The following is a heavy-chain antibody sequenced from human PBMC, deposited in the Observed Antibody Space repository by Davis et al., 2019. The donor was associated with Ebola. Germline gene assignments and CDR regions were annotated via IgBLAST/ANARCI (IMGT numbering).Heavy chain of an antibody. Sequence: PGGSLRPSCAASGFTFSSYSMNWVRQAPGKGPEWVSSISSSSSYIYYADSVKGRFTISRDNAKNSLYLQMNSLRAEDTAVYYCARGVKGSSSSWYYYYGMDVWGQGTTVTVSS. CDR1: GFTFSSYS. CDR3: ARGVKGSSSSWYYYYGMDV. D-gene: IGHD6-6*01. J-gene: IGHJ6*02. CDR2: ISSSSSYI. V-gene: IGHV3-21*04.